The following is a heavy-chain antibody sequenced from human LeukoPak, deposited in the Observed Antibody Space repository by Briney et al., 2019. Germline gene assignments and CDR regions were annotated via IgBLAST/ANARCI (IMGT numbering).Heavy chain of an antibody. CDR3: ARWGSGYSSINYYYYYGMDV. V-gene: IGHV1-8*01. D-gene: IGHD5-18*01. CDR1: GYAFTSYD. J-gene: IGHJ6*02. Sequence: ASVKVSCKASGYAFTSYDINWVRQATGQGLEWMGWMNPNSGNTGYAQKFQGRVTMTRNTSISTAYMELSSLRSEDTAVYYCARWGSGYSSINYYYYYGMDVWGQGTTVTVSS. CDR2: MNPNSGNT.